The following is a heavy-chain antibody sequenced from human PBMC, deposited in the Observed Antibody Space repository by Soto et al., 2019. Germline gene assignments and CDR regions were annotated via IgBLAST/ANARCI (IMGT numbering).Heavy chain of an antibody. CDR3: ARDGMTTGDT. J-gene: IGHJ4*02. Sequence: QLQLQESGPGQVRPSETLSLTCIVCGVSVRSYTWRWVRQPANKGLEWIGRVFSSVSATYNPSLKSRVTITTDTPENRISLKLDSVTAADAGVYYCARDGMTTGDTWGPGTAVTVSS. CDR1: GVSVRSYT. CDR2: VFSSVSA. V-gene: IGHV4-4*07. D-gene: IGHD2-21*02.